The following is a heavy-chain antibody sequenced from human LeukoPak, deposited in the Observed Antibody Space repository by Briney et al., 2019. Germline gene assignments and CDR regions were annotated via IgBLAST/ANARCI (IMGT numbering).Heavy chain of an antibody. CDR3: ARVGSGYSYGY. J-gene: IGHJ4*02. D-gene: IGHD5-18*01. Sequence: YADSVKGRFTISRDNAKNSLYLQMNSLRAEDTAVYYCARVGSGYSYGYWGQGTLVTVSS. V-gene: IGHV3-21*01.